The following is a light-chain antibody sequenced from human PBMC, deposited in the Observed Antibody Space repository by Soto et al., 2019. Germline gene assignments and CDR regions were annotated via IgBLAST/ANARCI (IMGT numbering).Light chain of an antibody. CDR3: QQYSPYSYT. Sequence: DIQMTQSPSTLSASVGDRVTITCRASQSTSSWLAWYQQKPGKAPKLLPYKTSTLESGVPSRFSASGAGTEFTLTIGCLQPDDFATYYCQQYSPYSYTFGQGTKLEIK. CDR2: KTS. CDR1: QSTSSW. V-gene: IGKV1-5*03. J-gene: IGKJ2*01.